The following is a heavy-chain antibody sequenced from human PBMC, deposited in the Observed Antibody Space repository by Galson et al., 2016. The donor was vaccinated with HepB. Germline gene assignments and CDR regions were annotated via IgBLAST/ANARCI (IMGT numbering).Heavy chain of an antibody. J-gene: IGHJ4*02. Sequence: SLRLSCAASGFTLSDHYMDWVRQAPGKGLEWVGRIKNKTNSYTTEYAASVKGRFTISRDDSKKSVYLQMNSLKTEDTAVYFCVRGPGIVGATGFDYWGQGTLVSVSS. V-gene: IGHV3-72*01. CDR3: VRGPGIVGATGFDY. CDR1: GFTLSDHY. D-gene: IGHD1-26*01. CDR2: IKNKTNSYTT.